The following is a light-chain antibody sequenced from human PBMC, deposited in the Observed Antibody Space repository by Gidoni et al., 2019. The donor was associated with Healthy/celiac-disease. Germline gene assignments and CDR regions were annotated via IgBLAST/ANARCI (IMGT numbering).Light chain of an antibody. CDR1: QSVSSSY. Sequence: EIVLTQSPGTLSLSPGERATLSCRASQSVSSSYLAWYQQKPGQAPRLLIYGASSRATGIPDRFSGSGSGTDFTLTISRLELEDFAVYYCQQYGSSFFGGGTKMEIK. CDR3: QQYGSSF. V-gene: IGKV3-20*01. CDR2: GAS. J-gene: IGKJ4*01.